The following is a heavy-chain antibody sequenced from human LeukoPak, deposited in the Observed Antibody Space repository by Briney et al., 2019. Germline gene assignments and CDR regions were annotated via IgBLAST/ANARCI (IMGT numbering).Heavy chain of an antibody. CDR1: GFTFNDYA. CDR3: AKGNSYGLL. D-gene: IGHD5-18*01. Sequence: RGSLRLSCAASGFTFNDYAMHWVRQAPGKGLEWVSLISADGGGIYYADSVKGRFTISRDSSKDSLYLQMNSLRTEDTALYYCAKGNSYGLLWAQGTLVSVSS. CDR2: ISADGGGI. J-gene: IGHJ4*02. V-gene: IGHV3-43*02.